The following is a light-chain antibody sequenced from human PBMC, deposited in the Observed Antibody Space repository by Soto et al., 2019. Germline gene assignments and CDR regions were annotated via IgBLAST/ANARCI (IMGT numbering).Light chain of an antibody. Sequence: DLVMTQTPLSSPVTLGQPASISCTSSQVLVSSYGNIYLNWLQQRPGQPPRLLIYKVSNRFSGVPDRFSGSGAGTEFTLRISRVEAEDVGVYYCMKAKQLRTFGQGTRLEIK. J-gene: IGKJ5*01. CDR3: MKAKQLRT. CDR2: KVS. CDR1: QVLVSSYGNIY. V-gene: IGKV2-24*01.